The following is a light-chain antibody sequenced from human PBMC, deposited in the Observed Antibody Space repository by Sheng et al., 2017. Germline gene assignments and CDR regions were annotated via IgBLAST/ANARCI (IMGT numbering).Light chain of an antibody. J-gene: IGKJ1*01. V-gene: IGKV1-27*01. CDR3: QKYNSAPRT. CDR1: QGISNY. CDR2: GAS. Sequence: DIQMTQSPSSLSASVGDRVTIACRASQGISNYLAWYQQKPGKVPKLLISGASTLQSGVPSRFSGSGSGTDFTLTISSLQPEDVATYYCQKYNSAPRTFGQGPRWKSN.